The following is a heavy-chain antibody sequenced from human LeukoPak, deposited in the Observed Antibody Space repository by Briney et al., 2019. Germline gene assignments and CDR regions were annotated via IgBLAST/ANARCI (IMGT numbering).Heavy chain of an antibody. D-gene: IGHD1-14*01. CDR3: ATETNGRHYDY. V-gene: IGHV3-21*06. CDR1: GLTFSTSG. J-gene: IGHJ4*02. Sequence: GGSLRLSCTTSGLTFSTSGFNWVRPAPGKGLEWVASIGPTGFDRYHADSIKGRFTISRDNANNFLYLQMDSLRAEDTAVYYCATETNGRHYDYWAQGTLLTVPS. CDR2: IGPTGFDR.